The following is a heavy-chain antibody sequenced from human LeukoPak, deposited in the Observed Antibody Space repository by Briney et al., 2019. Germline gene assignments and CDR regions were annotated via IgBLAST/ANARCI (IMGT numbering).Heavy chain of an antibody. CDR2: INHSGST. CDR1: GGSFSGYY. V-gene: IGHV4-34*01. CDR3: ARVMCVAVAGPTDYFDY. D-gene: IGHD6-19*01. Sequence: SETLSLTCAVYGGSFSGYYWSWIRQPPGKGLEWIGEINHSGSTNYNPSLKSRVTISVDTSKNQFSLKLSSVTAADTAVYHCARVMCVAVAGPTDYFDYWGQGTLVTVSS. J-gene: IGHJ4*02.